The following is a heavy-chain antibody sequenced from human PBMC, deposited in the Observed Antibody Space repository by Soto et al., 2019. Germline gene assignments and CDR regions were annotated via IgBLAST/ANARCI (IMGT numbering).Heavy chain of an antibody. D-gene: IGHD2-2*01. Sequence: SGPTLVNPTQTLTLTCTFSGFSITGNGEGVGWIRQPPGKALEWLALIYWADDKRYSPSLRNRLTITLDNSKDQVILTMTDMGPADTATYYCAHGYVQLLATFHYFDSWGREXRSPSTQ. CDR1: GFSITGNGEG. CDR3: AHGYVQLLATFHYFDS. V-gene: IGHV2-5*02. J-gene: IGHJ4*02. CDR2: IYWADDK.